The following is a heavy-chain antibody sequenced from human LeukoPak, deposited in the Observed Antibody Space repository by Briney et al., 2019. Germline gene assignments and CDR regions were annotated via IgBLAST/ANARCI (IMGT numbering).Heavy chain of an antibody. Sequence: GGSLRLSCAASGFSVSGNDMSWVRQAPGKGLEWVSVFYTGGSTFYADSVKGRFTFSRDNSRNTLYLQMNSLRAEDTAVYYCAREDCSGGSCYGNFDYWGQGPLVTVSS. D-gene: IGHD2-15*01. CDR1: GFSVSGND. CDR3: AREDCSGGSCYGNFDY. V-gene: IGHV3-53*01. J-gene: IGHJ4*02. CDR2: FYTGGST.